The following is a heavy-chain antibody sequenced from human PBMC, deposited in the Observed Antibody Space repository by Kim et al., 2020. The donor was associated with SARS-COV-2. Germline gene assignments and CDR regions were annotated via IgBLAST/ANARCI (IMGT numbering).Heavy chain of an antibody. Sequence: GGSLRLSCAASGFTFSSYAMSWVRQAPGKGLEWVSAISGSGGSTYYADSVKGRFTISRDNSKNTLYLQMNSLRAEDTAVYYCAKDHRPNVGSSWPGAFDIWGQGTMVTVSS. J-gene: IGHJ3*02. CDR3: AKDHRPNVGSSWPGAFDI. CDR2: ISGSGGST. CDR1: GFTFSSYA. D-gene: IGHD6-13*01. V-gene: IGHV3-23*01.